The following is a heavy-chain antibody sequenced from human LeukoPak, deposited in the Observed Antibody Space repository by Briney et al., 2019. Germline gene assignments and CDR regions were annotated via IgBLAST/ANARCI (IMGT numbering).Heavy chain of an antibody. CDR3: AKAGYYYDIDY. J-gene: IGHJ4*02. D-gene: IGHD3-22*01. V-gene: IGHV3-21*01. Sequence: GGSLRLPCAASGFSFSRYSVNWVRQAPGKGLEWIASIVSGSTYIFYADSVKRRFTISRDNTKKSLYLHLSSLRVDDTAIYYCAKAGYYYDIDYWGQGTLVTVSS. CDR2: IVSGSTYI. CDR1: GFSFSRYS.